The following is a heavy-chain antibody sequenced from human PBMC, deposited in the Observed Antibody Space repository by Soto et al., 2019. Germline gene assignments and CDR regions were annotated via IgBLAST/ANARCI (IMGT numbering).Heavy chain of an antibody. Sequence: ASVPVSCKASGYTFTSYGISWVRQAPGQGLEWMGWISAYNGNTNYAQKLQGRVTMTTDTSTSTAYMELRSLRSDDTAVYYCARSSTSPYYYYGMDVWGQGTTVTVSS. J-gene: IGHJ6*02. CDR3: ARSSTSPYYYYGMDV. CDR1: GYTFTSYG. CDR2: ISAYNGNT. V-gene: IGHV1-18*01. D-gene: IGHD2-2*01.